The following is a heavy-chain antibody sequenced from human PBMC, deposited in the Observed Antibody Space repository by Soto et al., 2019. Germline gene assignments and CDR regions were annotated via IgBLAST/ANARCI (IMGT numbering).Heavy chain of an antibody. CDR3: ARGLKWGRFDY. CDR1: GFTFSRDW. Sequence: EVQLVESGGGLVQTGGSLRLSCAASGFTFSRDWMHWVRQAPGKGLVWVSHLNRDGSSTSYADSVNGRFTISRDNARNTLFLQMNSLRAEDTAVYYCARGLKWGRFDYWGQGTLVTVSS. V-gene: IGHV3-74*01. CDR2: LNRDGSST. D-gene: IGHD4-4*01. J-gene: IGHJ4*02.